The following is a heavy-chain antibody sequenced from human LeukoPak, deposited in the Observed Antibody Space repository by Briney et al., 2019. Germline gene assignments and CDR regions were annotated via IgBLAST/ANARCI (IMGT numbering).Heavy chain of an antibody. J-gene: IGHJ4*02. CDR2: ISIDGSTT. Sequence: GGSLRLSCVGSGFTFSSYWMHWVRQGPGKGLEWVSRISIDGSTTTYADSVKGRFTISRDNAKNTAYLQMNSLRAEDTAVYYCARDFDQLPSNTLDYWGQGTLVTVSS. V-gene: IGHV3-74*01. CDR1: GFTFSSYW. CDR3: ARDFDQLPSNTLDY. D-gene: IGHD2-2*01.